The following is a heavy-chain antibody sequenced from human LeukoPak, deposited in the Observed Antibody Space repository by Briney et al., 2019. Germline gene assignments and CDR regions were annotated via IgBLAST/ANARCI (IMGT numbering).Heavy chain of an antibody. J-gene: IGHJ4*02. CDR2: IYSGGST. D-gene: IGHD2-21*01. Sequence: XXQAPGKGRXGVSVIYSGGSTYYADSVKGRFTISRDDSKNTLYLQMNSLRAEDTAVYYCARSLLAPIGYFDYWGQGTLVTVSS. CDR3: ARSLLAPIGYFDY. V-gene: IGHV3-53*01.